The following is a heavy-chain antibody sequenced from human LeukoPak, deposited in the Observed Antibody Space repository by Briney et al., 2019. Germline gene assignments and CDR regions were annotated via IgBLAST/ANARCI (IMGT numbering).Heavy chain of an antibody. D-gene: IGHD3-16*02. V-gene: IGHV4-34*01. J-gene: IGHJ4*02. CDR1: GGSFSGYY. Sequence: SETLSLTCAVYGGSFSGYYWSWIRQPPGKGLEWIGEINHSGSTNYNPSLKSRVTISVDKSKNQFSLKLSSVTAADTAVYYCAREGLRLGELSLDYYFDYWGQGTLVTVSS. CDR3: AREGLRLGELSLDYYFDY. CDR2: INHSGST.